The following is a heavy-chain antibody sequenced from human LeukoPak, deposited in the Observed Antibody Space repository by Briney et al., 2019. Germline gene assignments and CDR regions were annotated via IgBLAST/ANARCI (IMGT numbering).Heavy chain of an antibody. CDR3: ASRGVRRDYYGSSGYIGDAFDI. V-gene: IGHV3-74*01. Sequence: PGGSLRLSCAASGFTFSSYWMHWVRQAPGKGLVWVSRINSDGSSTSYADSVKGRFTISRDNAKNTLYLQMNSLRAEDTAVYYCASRGVRRDYYGSSGYIGDAFDIWGQGTMVTVSS. J-gene: IGHJ3*02. D-gene: IGHD3-22*01. CDR1: GFTFSSYW. CDR2: INSDGSST.